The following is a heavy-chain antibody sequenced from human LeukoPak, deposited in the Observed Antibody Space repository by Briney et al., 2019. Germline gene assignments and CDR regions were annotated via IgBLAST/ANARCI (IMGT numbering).Heavy chain of an antibody. CDR3: TTTYYYDSSGYYPVGY. Sequence: GGSLRLSCAASGFTFSGSAMHWVRQASGKGLEWVGRIRSKANSYATAYAGSVKGRFTISRDDSKNTAYLQMNSLKTEDTAVYYCTTTYYYDSSGYYPVGYWGQGTLVTVSS. CDR2: IRSKANSYAT. V-gene: IGHV3-73*01. J-gene: IGHJ4*02. D-gene: IGHD3-22*01. CDR1: GFTFSGSA.